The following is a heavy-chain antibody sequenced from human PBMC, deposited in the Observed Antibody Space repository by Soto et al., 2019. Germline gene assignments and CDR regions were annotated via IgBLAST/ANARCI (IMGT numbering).Heavy chain of an antibody. CDR2: IVVGSGST. J-gene: IGHJ6*02. V-gene: IGHV1-58*01. CDR3: AARGPTYYYDSSGYWRGNYYYYYGMDV. D-gene: IGHD3-22*01. Sequence: SVKVSCKASGFTFTSSAVQWVRQARGQRLEWIGWIVVGSGSTNYAQKFQERVTITRDMSTSTAYMELSSLRSEDTAVYYCAARGPTYYYDSSGYWRGNYYYYYGMDVWGQGTTVTVSS. CDR1: GFTFTSSA.